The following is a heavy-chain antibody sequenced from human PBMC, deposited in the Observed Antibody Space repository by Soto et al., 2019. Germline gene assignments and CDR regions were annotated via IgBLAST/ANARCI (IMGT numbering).Heavy chain of an antibody. CDR2: IYYSGST. CDR1: CGSISSGGYY. Sequence: SETLSLTCTFSCGSISSGGYYWSWIRQHPGKGLEWIGYIYYSGSTYYNPSLKSRVTISVDTSKNQFSLKLSSVTAAATAVYYCARVRDSITWVWGQGTTVTVSS. D-gene: IGHD3-10*01. V-gene: IGHV4-31*03. J-gene: IGHJ6*02. CDR3: ARVRDSITWV.